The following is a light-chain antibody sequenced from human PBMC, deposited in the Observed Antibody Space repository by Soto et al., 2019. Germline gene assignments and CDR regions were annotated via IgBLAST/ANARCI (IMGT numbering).Light chain of an antibody. CDR3: GSWDSSLSAYV. Sequence: QSALTQLPSVSAAPGQKVTISCCGSSSNIGGNSVSWYQQLPGTAPKLLIYDDNKRPSGIPDRFSGSKSGTSATLGITGFQTGDEADYYCGSWDSSLSAYVVGTGTK. V-gene: IGLV1-51*01. CDR1: SSNIGGNS. CDR2: DDN. J-gene: IGLJ1*01.